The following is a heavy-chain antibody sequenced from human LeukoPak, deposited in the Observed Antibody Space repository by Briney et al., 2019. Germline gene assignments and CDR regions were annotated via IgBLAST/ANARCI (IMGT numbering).Heavy chain of an antibody. CDR3: ARAFGLTSGLDP. V-gene: IGHV1-2*02. Sequence: ASVKVSCKASGYTFTGYYIQWMRQAPGQGLERMGWINPNSGHTDYAQRFQGRVTLATDTSINTAFMEVSSLRSDDTAIYYCARAFGLTSGLDPWGQGTLVTVSS. D-gene: IGHD1-14*01. CDR1: GYTFTGYY. J-gene: IGHJ5*02. CDR2: INPNSGHT.